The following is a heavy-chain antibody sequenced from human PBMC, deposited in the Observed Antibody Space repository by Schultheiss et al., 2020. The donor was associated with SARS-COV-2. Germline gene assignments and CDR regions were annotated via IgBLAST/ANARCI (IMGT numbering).Heavy chain of an antibody. CDR1: GFTFSNAW. CDR2: ISYDGSNK. Sequence: GGSLRLSCAASGFTFSNAWMNWVRQAPGKGLEWVAVISYDGSNKYYADSVKGRFTMSRDNSKNTLDLQMNSLRAEDTAVYYCARLDYGDYWVVDYWGQGTLVTVSS. CDR3: ARLDYGDYWVVDY. V-gene: IGHV3-30*03. J-gene: IGHJ4*02. D-gene: IGHD4-17*01.